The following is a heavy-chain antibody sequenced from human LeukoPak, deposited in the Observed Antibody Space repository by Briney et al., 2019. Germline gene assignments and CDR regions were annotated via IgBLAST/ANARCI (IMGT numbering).Heavy chain of an antibody. D-gene: IGHD3-22*01. CDR3: AGEGYDSSGSFDY. V-gene: IGHV1-2*02. J-gene: IGHJ4*02. Sequence: ASVKVSCKASGYTFTGYYMHWVRQAPGQGPEWMGWINPNSGGTNYAQKFQGRVTMTRDTSISTAYMELSRLRSDDTAVYYCAGEGYDSSGSFDYWGQGTLVTVSS. CDR1: GYTFTGYY. CDR2: INPNSGGT.